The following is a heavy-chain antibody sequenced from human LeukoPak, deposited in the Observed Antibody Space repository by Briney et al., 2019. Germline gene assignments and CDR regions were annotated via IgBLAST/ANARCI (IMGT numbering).Heavy chain of an antibody. Sequence: GGSLRLSCAASGFTFSSYEMNWVRQAPGKGLEWVSYISSSGSTIYYADSVKGRFTISRDNSKNTLYLQMNSLRAEDTAVYYCAKAGSNYVASTLWFDPWGQGTLVTVSS. J-gene: IGHJ5*02. D-gene: IGHD4-11*01. CDR3: AKAGSNYVASTLWFDP. CDR1: GFTFSSYE. V-gene: IGHV3-48*03. CDR2: ISSSGSTI.